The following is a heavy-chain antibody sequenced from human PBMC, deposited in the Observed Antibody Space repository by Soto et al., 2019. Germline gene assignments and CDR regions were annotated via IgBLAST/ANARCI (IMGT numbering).Heavy chain of an antibody. CDR1: GGSISSSSYY. CDR2: IYYSGST. Sequence: SETLSLTCTVSGGSISSSSYYWGWIRQPPGKGLEWIGSIYYSGSTYYNTSLKSRVTISVDTSKNQFSLKLSSVTAADTAVYYCASRISHYYYYGMDVWGQGTTVTVSS. D-gene: IGHD2-15*01. J-gene: IGHJ6*02. CDR3: ASRISHYYYYGMDV. V-gene: IGHV4-39*01.